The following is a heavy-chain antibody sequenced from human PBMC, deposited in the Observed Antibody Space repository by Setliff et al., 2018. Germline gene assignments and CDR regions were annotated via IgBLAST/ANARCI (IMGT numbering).Heavy chain of an antibody. CDR3: ARGPPDFVVVPAAAKFDY. CDR1: QYTFTAYY. Sequence: ASVKVSCKASQYTFTAYYLHWVRQAPGQGLEWMGWNNVYARKFQGRVTMTIDTPTSTAYMELRSLRSDDTAVYYCARGPPDFVVVPAAAKFDYWGQGTLVTVSS. V-gene: IGHV1-2*02. D-gene: IGHD2-2*01. CDR2: NNV. J-gene: IGHJ4*02.